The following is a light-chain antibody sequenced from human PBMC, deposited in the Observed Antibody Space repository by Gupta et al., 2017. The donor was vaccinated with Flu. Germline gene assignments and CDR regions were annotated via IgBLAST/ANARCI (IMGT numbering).Light chain of an antibody. CDR3: GSYTNSRTRV. J-gene: IGLJ1*01. V-gene: IGLV2-14*01. Sequence: TSSDIGGYDYVSWYQQHPGKAPQLMIFEVNHRPSGVSYRFSGSKSGNTASLTISGLQAEDEADYYCGSYTNSRTRVFGPGTKVTVL. CDR2: EVN. CDR1: SSDIGGYDY.